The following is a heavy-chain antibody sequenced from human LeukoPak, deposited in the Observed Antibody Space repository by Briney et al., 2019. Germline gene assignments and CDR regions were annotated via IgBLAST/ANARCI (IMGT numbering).Heavy chain of an antibody. J-gene: IGHJ4*02. Sequence: PGGSLRLSCAASGFTFSSYSMNWVRQAPGKGLEWVAVISYDGSNKYYADSVKGRFTISRDNSKNTLYLQMNSLRAEDTAVYYCARDRTTVVTQALDYWGQGTLVTVSS. CDR2: ISYDGSNK. CDR3: ARDRTTVVTQALDY. D-gene: IGHD4-23*01. V-gene: IGHV3-30*03. CDR1: GFTFSSYS.